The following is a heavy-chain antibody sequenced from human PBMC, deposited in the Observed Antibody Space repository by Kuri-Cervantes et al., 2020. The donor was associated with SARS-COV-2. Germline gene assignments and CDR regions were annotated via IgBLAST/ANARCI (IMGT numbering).Heavy chain of an antibody. V-gene: IGHV4-34*01. D-gene: IGHD3-10*01. J-gene: IGHJ6*02. CDR2: INHSGST. CDR1: GFTLSSYS. CDR3: ARFSSGYYGSGSYYATYYYGMYV. Sequence: GSLRLSCAASGFTLSSYSMNWVRQPPGKGLEWIGEINHSGSTNYNPSLKSRVTISVDTSKNQFSLKLSSVTAADTAVYYCARFSSGYYGSGSYYATYYYGMYVWGQGTTVTVSS.